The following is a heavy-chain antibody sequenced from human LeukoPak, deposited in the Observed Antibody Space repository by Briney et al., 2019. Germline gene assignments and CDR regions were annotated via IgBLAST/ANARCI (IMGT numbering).Heavy chain of an antibody. J-gene: IGHJ6*02. V-gene: IGHV3-66*01. D-gene: IGHD1-26*01. Sequence: GGSLRLSCAASGFTVSNNYMSWVRQAPGKGLEWVSVIYTAGTTYYADSVKGRFTISRDNSRNTLYLQMNSLRAEDTAVYYCAKSPGTYSYYSYLDVWGQGTTVTVSS. CDR1: GFTVSNNY. CDR2: IYTAGTT. CDR3: AKSPGTYSYYSYLDV.